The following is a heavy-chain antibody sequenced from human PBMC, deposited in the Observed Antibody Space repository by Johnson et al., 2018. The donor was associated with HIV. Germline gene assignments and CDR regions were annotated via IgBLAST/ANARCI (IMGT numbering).Heavy chain of an antibody. CDR2: ISGSGGST. CDR3: ATYYYDSSGYSYAFDI. D-gene: IGHD3-22*01. Sequence: VQLVESGGVVVQPGGSLRLSCAASGFTFDDYTMHWVRQAPGKGLEWVSAISGSGGSTYYADSVKARFTISRDNSKNTLYVQMNSLRAEDTAVYYCATYYYDSSGYSYAFDIWGQGTMVTVSS. V-gene: IGHV3-23*04. CDR1: GFTFDDYT. J-gene: IGHJ3*02.